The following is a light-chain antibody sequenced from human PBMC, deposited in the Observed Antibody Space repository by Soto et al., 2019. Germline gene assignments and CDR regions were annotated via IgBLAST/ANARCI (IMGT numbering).Light chain of an antibody. CDR1: QSVSDTY. J-gene: IGKJ2*01. CDR3: QQYGSSPPYT. Sequence: EIVLTQSPGTLSLSQGERATLSCRASQSVSDTYLAWYQQKPGQAPRLLIYGASSRATGIPDRFSGSGSGTDFTLTISRLEPEDSAVYYCQQYGSSPPYTFGQGTKLEIK. V-gene: IGKV3-20*01. CDR2: GAS.